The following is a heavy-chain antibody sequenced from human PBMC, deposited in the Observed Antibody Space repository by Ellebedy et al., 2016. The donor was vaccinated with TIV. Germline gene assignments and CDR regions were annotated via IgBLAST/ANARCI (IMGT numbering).Heavy chain of an antibody. CDR2: IWYDGSNK. CDR1: GFTFCSYG. V-gene: IGHV3-33*08. CDR3: ARDPSYGEYYFDY. D-gene: IGHD4-17*01. Sequence: PGGSLRLSCAASGFTFCSYGMHWVRQAPGKGLEWVAVIWYDGSNKYYADSVKGRFTISRDNSKNTLYLQMNSLRAEDTAVYYCARDPSYGEYYFDYWGQGTLVTVSS. J-gene: IGHJ4*02.